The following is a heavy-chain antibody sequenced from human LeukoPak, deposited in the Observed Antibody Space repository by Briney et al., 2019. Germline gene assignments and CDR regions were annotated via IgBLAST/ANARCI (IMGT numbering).Heavy chain of an antibody. CDR3: ARAWATDYFDY. CDR2: IWYDGSNK. J-gene: IGHJ4*02. CDR1: GFTFSGYG. V-gene: IGHV3-33*01. Sequence: PGGSLRLSCAASGFTFSGYGMHWVRQAPGKGLEWVAIIWYDGSNKYFADSVKGRFTISRDNSKNTLYLQMNSLRAEDTAVYYCARAWATDYFDYWGQGTLVTVSS.